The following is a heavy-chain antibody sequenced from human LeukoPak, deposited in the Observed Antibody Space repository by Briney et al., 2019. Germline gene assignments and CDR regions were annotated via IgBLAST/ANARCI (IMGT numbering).Heavy chain of an antibody. D-gene: IGHD5-18*01. CDR3: ARVTADTAMVGGYNYYYGMDV. V-gene: IGHV4-59*01. CDR1: GGFISTYY. CDR2: IYYSGTT. Sequence: PSETLSLTCTVSGGFISTYYWSWIRQPPGKGLEWIGCIYYSGTTKYNPSLKNRVTISVDTSKNQFSLNLRSVTPADTALYYCARVTADTAMVGGYNYYYGMDVWGQGTTVTVSS. J-gene: IGHJ6*02.